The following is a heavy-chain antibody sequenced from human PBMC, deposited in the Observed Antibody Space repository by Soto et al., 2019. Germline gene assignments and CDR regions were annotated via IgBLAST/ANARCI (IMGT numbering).Heavy chain of an antibody. Sequence: ASVKVSCKASGYTFTSYGISWVRQAPGQGLEWMGWISAYNGNTNYAQKLQGRVTMTTDTSTSTAYMELRSLGSDDTAVYCCASVACSSTSCLGEFDYWGQGTLVTVSS. D-gene: IGHD2-2*01. CDR3: ASVACSSTSCLGEFDY. CDR2: ISAYNGNT. CDR1: GYTFTSYG. J-gene: IGHJ4*02. V-gene: IGHV1-18*01.